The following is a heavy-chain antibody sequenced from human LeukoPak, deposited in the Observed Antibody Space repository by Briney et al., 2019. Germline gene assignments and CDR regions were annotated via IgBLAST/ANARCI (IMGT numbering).Heavy chain of an antibody. V-gene: IGHV3-48*03. CDR1: GFTFSSYE. D-gene: IGHD4-17*01. Sequence: PGGSLRLSCAASGFTFSSYEMHWVRQAPGKGLEWVSYISSSGSTIYYADSVKGRFTISRDNAKNSLYLQMNSLRAEDTAVYYCARGAPYGDSLYYYYMDVWGKGTTVTVSS. J-gene: IGHJ6*03. CDR3: ARGAPYGDSLYYYYMDV. CDR2: ISSSGSTI.